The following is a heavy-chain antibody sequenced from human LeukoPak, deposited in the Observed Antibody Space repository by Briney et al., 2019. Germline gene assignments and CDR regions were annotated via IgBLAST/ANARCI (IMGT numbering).Heavy chain of an antibody. V-gene: IGHV3-48*04. CDR3: AGDAVRDEVLITDY. CDR2: ISSSSSTI. CDR1: GFTFSSYS. J-gene: IGHJ4*02. D-gene: IGHD3-22*01. Sequence: GGSLRLSCAASGFTFSSYSMNWVRQAPGKGLEWVSYISSSSSTIYYADSVKGRFTISRDNAKNSLYLQMNSLRAEDTAVYYCAGDAVRDEVLITDYWGQGTLVTVSS.